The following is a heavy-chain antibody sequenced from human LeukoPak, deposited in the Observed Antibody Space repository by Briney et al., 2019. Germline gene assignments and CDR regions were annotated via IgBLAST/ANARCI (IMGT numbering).Heavy chain of an antibody. Sequence: GGSLRLSCAASGFTFSSYGMHWVRQAPGKGLEWVAVISYDGSNKYYADSVKGRFTISRDNSKNTLYLQMNSLRAEDTAVYYCAKAPEQWLFRSWYFDYWGQGTLVTVSS. V-gene: IGHV3-30*18. CDR3: AKAPEQWLFRSWYFDY. J-gene: IGHJ4*02. D-gene: IGHD6-19*01. CDR2: ISYDGSNK. CDR1: GFTFSSYG.